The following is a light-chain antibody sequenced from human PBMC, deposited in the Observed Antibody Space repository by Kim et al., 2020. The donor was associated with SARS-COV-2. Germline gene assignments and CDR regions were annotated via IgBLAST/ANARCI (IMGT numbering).Light chain of an antibody. Sequence: QSALTQPASVSGSPGQSITISCTGTSSDVGGYNYVSWYQQHPGKAPKPMIYDVSKRPSGVSNRFSGSKSGNTASLTISGLQAEDEADYYCSSYTSSSPLYVFGTGTKVTVL. CDR1: SSDVGGYNY. V-gene: IGLV2-14*01. J-gene: IGLJ1*01. CDR2: DVS. CDR3: SSYTSSSPLYV.